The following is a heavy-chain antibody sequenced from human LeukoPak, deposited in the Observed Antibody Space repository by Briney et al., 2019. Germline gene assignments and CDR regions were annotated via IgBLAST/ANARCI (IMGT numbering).Heavy chain of an antibody. D-gene: IGHD6-25*01. V-gene: IGHV4-39*07. CDR3: ARSRGNLYFQH. CDR1: GGSISSSSYY. J-gene: IGHJ1*01. Sequence: SETLSLTCTVSGGSISSSSYYWGWIRQPPGKRLEWIGSIYYSGSTYYNPSLKSRVTISVDTSKNQFSLRLISVTAADTAMYYCARSRGNLYFQHWGQGTLVTVSS. CDR2: IYYSGST.